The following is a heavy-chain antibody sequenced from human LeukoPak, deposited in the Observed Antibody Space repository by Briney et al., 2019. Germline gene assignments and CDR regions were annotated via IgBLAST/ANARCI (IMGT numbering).Heavy chain of an antibody. D-gene: IGHD3-10*01. CDR2: IYPADSDT. J-gene: IGHJ4*02. CDR3: ARQSRDGSKTRGYYFDY. V-gene: IGHV5-51*01. CDR1: GYTFTGYY. Sequence: KVSCKASGYTFTGYYMHWVRQMPGNGLESMGIIYPADSDTTYSSSFQGQVTISADKSISTVYLQWSSLKASDTAVYYCARQSRDGSKTRGYYFDYWGQGTLVTVSS.